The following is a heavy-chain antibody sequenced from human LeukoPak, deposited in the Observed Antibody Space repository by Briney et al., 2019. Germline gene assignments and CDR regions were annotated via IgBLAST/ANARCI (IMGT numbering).Heavy chain of an antibody. CDR3: VGVETITMVRGASGDV. Sequence: PGGSLRLSCAASGFSFSSNYMTWVRQAPGKGLGWVSVIHSGGRAYYSDSVKGRFTTSRDNSKNTLDLQMNSLSVEDTAVYYCVGVETITMVRGASGDVWGKGTTVTVSS. CDR1: GFSFSSNY. CDR2: IHSGGRA. V-gene: IGHV3-66*02. D-gene: IGHD3-10*01. J-gene: IGHJ6*04.